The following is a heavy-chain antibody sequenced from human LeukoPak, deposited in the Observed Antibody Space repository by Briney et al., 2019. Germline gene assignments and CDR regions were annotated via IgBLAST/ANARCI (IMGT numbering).Heavy chain of an antibody. CDR1: GGSISSYC. CDR2: IYYSGST. Sequence: SETLSLTCTVSGGSISSYCWSWIRQPPGKGLEWIGYIYYSGSTNYNPSLKSRVTISVDTSKNQFSLKLSSVTAADTAVYYCASGYGDYDAFDIWGQGTMVTVSS. V-gene: IGHV4-59*08. J-gene: IGHJ3*02. CDR3: ASGYGDYDAFDI. D-gene: IGHD4-17*01.